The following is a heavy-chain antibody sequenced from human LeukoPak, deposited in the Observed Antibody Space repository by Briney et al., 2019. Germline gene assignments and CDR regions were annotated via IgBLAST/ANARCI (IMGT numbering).Heavy chain of an antibody. J-gene: IGHJ4*02. Sequence: GGSLRLSCAASGFTFSSYAMRWVRQAPGKGLEWVAVISYDGSNKYYADSVKGRFTISRDNSKNTLYLQMNSLRAEDTAVYYCARALFGLPSDYWGQGTLVTVSS. D-gene: IGHD3-16*01. V-gene: IGHV3-30*04. CDR2: ISYDGSNK. CDR3: ARALFGLPSDY. CDR1: GFTFSSYA.